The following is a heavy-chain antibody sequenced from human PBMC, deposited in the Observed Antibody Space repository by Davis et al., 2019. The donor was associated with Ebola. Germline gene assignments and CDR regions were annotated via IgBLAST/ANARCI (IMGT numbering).Heavy chain of an antibody. CDR3: AGTNTISGYYMDV. V-gene: IGHV5-51*01. CDR1: GFTFTSYW. J-gene: IGHJ6*03. CDR2: IYPGDSDT. Sequence: GESLKISCKGSGFTFTSYWIAWVRQMPGKGLEWMGIIYPGDSDTRYSPSFQGQVTISADKSISTAYLQWSSLKASDTAMYYCAGTNTISGYYMDVWGKGTTVTVSS. D-gene: IGHD2-8*01.